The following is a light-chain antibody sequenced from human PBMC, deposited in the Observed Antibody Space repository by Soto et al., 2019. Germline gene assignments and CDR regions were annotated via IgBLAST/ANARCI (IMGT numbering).Light chain of an antibody. CDR2: DAS. Sequence: DIQMTQSPSTLSGSVGDRVTITCRASQTISSWLAWYQQKPGKAPNLLILDASTLESGVPSRFRGSGSGTTFTLTISSLQSDDFATYYCLQYNGYYRTFGQGTKVDI. J-gene: IGKJ1*01. V-gene: IGKV1-5*01. CDR3: LQYNGYYRT. CDR1: QTISSW.